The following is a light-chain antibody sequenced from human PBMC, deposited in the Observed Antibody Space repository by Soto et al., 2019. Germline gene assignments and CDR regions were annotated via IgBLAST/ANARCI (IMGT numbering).Light chain of an antibody. J-gene: IGKJ2*01. CDR2: SAS. CDR1: QTISVY. Sequence: DIQMTQSPSSLSASVGDRVTITCRATQTISVYLNWYQHKPGKAPKLLIYSASSLQSGVPSRFSGSGSGTDFTLTISRLQLEDFATYYCQQSYCVPHTFGLGTKLQIK. V-gene: IGKV1-39*01. CDR3: QQSYCVPHT.